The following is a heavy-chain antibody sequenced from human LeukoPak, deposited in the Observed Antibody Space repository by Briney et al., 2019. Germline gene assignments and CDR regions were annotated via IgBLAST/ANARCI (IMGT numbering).Heavy chain of an antibody. D-gene: IGHD3-3*01. V-gene: IGHV4-59*01. Sequence: SETLSLTCSVSDDSITMYYWTWIRQPPGKGLEWIGYVDHTGSTNFNPSLNGRVSISRDTSKNLFSLRLRSVTAADTAVYYCASLRCDFTAFDIWGQGTMVTVSS. CDR1: DDSITMYY. J-gene: IGHJ3*02. CDR2: VDHTGST. CDR3: ASLRCDFTAFDI.